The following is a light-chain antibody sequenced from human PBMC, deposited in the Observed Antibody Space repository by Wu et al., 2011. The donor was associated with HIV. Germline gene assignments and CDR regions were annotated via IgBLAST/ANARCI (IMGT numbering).Light chain of an antibody. Sequence: EIVLTQSPATLSLSPGERATLSCRASQSVSSSYLAWYQQKPGQAPRLLIFGATFRATGIPDRFSGFGAGTDFNLIISRLEPEDFAVYYCQQYGTSPITFGQGTRLEN. CDR2: GAT. CDR1: QSVSSSY. J-gene: IGKJ5*01. V-gene: IGKV3-20*01. CDR3: QQYGTSPIT.